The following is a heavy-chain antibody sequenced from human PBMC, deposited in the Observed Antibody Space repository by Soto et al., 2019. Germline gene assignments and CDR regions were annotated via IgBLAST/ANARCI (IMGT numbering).Heavy chain of an antibody. CDR1: GFIFSDYV. CDR2: ISDSGDST. D-gene: IGHD2-15*01. Sequence: HPGGSLRLSCAASGFIFSDYVMSWVRQAPRRGLEWVSSISDSGDSTYSADSVEGRSTVSRDNSKNTLYLQMNSLIAEDTAVYYCARKNVVVLGNYGFLWGQGTLVTVSS. CDR3: ARKNVVVLGNYGFL. V-gene: IGHV3-23*01. J-gene: IGHJ4*02.